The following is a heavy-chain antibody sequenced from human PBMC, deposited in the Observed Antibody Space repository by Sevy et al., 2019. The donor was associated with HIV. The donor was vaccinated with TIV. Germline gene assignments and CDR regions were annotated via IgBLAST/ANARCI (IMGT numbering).Heavy chain of an antibody. D-gene: IGHD3-22*01. Sequence: SETLSLTCTVSGGSISSYYWSWIRQPPGKGLEWIGYIYYSGSTNYNPSLKSRVTISVDTSKNQFSLKLSSVTAADTAVYYCARSLDRVYYYYGMDVWGQWTTVTVSS. CDR3: ARSLDRVYYYYGMDV. V-gene: IGHV4-59*01. CDR1: GGSISSYY. CDR2: IYYSGST. J-gene: IGHJ6*02.